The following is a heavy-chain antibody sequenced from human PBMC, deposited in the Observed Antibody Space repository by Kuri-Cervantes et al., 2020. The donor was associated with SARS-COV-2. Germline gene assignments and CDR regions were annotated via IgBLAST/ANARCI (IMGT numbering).Heavy chain of an antibody. CDR1: GFTFSSYA. CDR2: ISYDGSNK. CDR3: ARDRGVEWYYMNV. D-gene: IGHD3-10*01. J-gene: IGHJ6*03. Sequence: GESLKISCAASGFTFSSYAMHWVRQAPGKGLEWVAVISYDGSNKYYADSVKGRFTISRDNSKNTLYLQMNSLRAEDTAVYYCARDRGVEWYYMNVWGKGTTVTVSS. V-gene: IGHV3-30-3*01.